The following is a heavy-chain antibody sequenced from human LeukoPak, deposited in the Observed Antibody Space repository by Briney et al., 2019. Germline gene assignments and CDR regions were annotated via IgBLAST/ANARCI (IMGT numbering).Heavy chain of an antibody. CDR2: ISGTGGSK. V-gene: IGHV3-23*01. J-gene: IGHJ3*02. CDR1: GFTFSSYA. CDR3: ARGYYDILTGPWGNAFDI. Sequence: GGSLRLSCAASGFTFSSYAMSWVRQAPGKGLEWVSAISGTGGSKYYADSVKGRFTISRDNSKNTLYLQMNSLRGEDTAVYYCARGYYDILTGPWGNAFDIWGQGTMVTVSS. D-gene: IGHD3-9*01.